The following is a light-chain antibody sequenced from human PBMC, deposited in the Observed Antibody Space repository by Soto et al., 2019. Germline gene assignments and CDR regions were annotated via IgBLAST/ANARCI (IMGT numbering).Light chain of an antibody. CDR1: QSISNY. CDR2: AAF. J-gene: IGKJ1*01. CDR3: QQSYSTPGWT. Sequence: DIQMTQSPSSLSASVGDRVTITCRASQSISNYLNWYQQKPGKAPNLLIYAAFSLQSGVPSRFSGSGSGTDFTLTISSLQPEDFATYYCQQSYSTPGWTFGQGTKVEIK. V-gene: IGKV1-39*01.